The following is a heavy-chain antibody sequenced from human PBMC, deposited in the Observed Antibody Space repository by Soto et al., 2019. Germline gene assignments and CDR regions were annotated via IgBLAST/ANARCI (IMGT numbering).Heavy chain of an antibody. CDR3: ARYDYDSSGYYPEPFDY. V-gene: IGHV1-18*01. Sequence: ASVKVSCKASGYTFTSYGISWVRQAPGQGLEWMGWISAYNGNTNYAQKLQGRVTMTTDTSTSTAYMELRSLRSDDTAVYYCARYDYDSSGYYPEPFDYWGQGTLVTVSS. CDR2: ISAYNGNT. CDR1: GYTFTSYG. J-gene: IGHJ4*02. D-gene: IGHD3-22*01.